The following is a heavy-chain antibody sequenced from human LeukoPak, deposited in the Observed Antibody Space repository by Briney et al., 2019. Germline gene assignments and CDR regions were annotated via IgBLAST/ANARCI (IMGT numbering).Heavy chain of an antibody. CDR3: ARDSSGPSY. Sequence: GGSLRLSCAASGFTVSSNYMSWVRQAPGKGLDWVSVIYRDGGTYYADSVKGRFTISRDNSKNTLSLQMNSLRAEDTAVYFCARDSSGPSYWGQGTLVTVSS. CDR2: IYRDGGT. D-gene: IGHD1-26*01. CDR1: GFTVSSNY. V-gene: IGHV3-53*01. J-gene: IGHJ4*02.